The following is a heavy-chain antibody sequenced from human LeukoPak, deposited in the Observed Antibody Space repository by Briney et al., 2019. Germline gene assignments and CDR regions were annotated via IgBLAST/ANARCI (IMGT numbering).Heavy chain of an antibody. D-gene: IGHD6-19*01. CDR1: GFSFSSYE. CDR3: ARGQWLVRGVYFDY. V-gene: IGHV3-48*03. CDR2: ISASGSTI. Sequence: GGSLRFSCAASGFSFSSYEMNWVRQAPGKGLEWVSYISASGSTIYYADSVKGRFTFSRDNSKNLLYLQMNSLRAEDTAVYYCARGQWLVRGVYFDYWGQGTLVSVSS. J-gene: IGHJ4*02.